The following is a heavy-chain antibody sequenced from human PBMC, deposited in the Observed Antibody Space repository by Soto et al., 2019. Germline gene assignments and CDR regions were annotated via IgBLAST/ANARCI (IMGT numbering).Heavy chain of an antibody. V-gene: IGHV3-7*02. J-gene: IGHJ4*02. CDR1: GFTFSPYW. CDR2: IKDDGGDE. CDR3: KGGVGWIFDT. D-gene: IGHD2-2*03. Sequence: EVQLVESGGGLVQPGGSLRLSCAASGFTFSPYWMSWVRQAPGKGLEWVAIIKDDGGDELYLEAVRGRFTISRDNAKKALYMARYRQSVEDLSVYECKGGVGWIFDTWGQGTLVIVSS.